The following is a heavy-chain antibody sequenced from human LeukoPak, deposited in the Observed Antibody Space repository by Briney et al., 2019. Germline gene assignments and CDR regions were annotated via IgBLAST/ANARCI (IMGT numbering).Heavy chain of an antibody. J-gene: IGHJ4*02. CDR1: GFIFSSYS. Sequence: PGGSLRLSCAASGFIFSSYSMSWVRQAPGKGLEWVSYISGPSDTIYYADSVKGRFSISRDNAKHSVYLQMSSLRAEDTAVYYCTTYGRDGYRGYFWGQGALVTVSS. V-gene: IGHV3-48*04. D-gene: IGHD5-24*01. CDR3: TTYGRDGYRGYF. CDR2: ISGPSDTI.